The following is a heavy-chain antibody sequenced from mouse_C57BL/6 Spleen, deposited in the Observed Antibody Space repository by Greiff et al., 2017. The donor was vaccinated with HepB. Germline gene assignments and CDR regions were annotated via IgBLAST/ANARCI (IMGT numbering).Heavy chain of an antibody. CDR1: GYTFTDYY. CDR2: IGPGSGST. V-gene: IGHV1-77*01. Sequence: QVQLQQSGAELVKPGASVKISCKASGYTFTDYYINWVKQRPGQGLEWIGKIGPGSGSTYYNEKFKGKATLTADKSSSTSYMQLSSLTSEDSAVYVCAREEGYITAVVAVDYAMDYWGQGTSVTVSS. CDR3: AREEGYITAVVAVDYAMDY. J-gene: IGHJ4*01. D-gene: IGHD1-1*01.